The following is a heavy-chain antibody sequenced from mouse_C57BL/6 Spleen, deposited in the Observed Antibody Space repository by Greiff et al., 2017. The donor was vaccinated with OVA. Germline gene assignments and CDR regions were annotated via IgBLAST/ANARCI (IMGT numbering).Heavy chain of an antibody. V-gene: IGHV1-81*01. CDR3: ANRFAY. CDR2: IYPRSGNT. CDR1: GYTFTSYG. J-gene: IGHJ3*01. Sequence: VQLQQSGAELARPGASVKLSCKASGYTFTSYGISWVKQRTGQGLEWIGEIYPRSGNTSYNEKFKGKATLTADKSSSTAYMELRSLTSEDSAVYFCANRFAYWGQGTLVTVSA.